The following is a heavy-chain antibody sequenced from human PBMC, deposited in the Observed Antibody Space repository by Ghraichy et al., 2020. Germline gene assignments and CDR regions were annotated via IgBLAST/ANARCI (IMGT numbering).Heavy chain of an antibody. CDR1: GFTFSSYW. J-gene: IGHJ6*02. CDR3: ARDRFLSAV. V-gene: IGHV3-7*03. CDR2: INQDGIEK. Sequence: SCAASGFTFSSYWMSWVRQAPGKGLEWVANINQDGIEKYYVDSVKGRFTISRDNAKNSLSLQMNSLRAEDTAVYYCARDRFLSAVWGHGTTVTVSS. D-gene: IGHD3-3*01.